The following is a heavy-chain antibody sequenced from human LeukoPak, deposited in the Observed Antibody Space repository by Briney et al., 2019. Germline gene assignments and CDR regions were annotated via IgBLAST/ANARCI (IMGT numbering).Heavy chain of an antibody. D-gene: IGHD3-10*01. V-gene: IGHV1-3*03. CDR2: INAGNGNT. CDR3: AKDFSHYSGSGSWATFHY. CDR1: GYTFTSYA. J-gene: IGHJ4*02. Sequence: GASVKVSCKASGYTFTSYAMHWVRQAPGQRLEWMGWINAGNGNTKYSQEFQGRVTITRDTSASTAYMELSSLRSEDMAVYYCAKDFSHYSGSGSWATFHYWGQGTLVTVSS.